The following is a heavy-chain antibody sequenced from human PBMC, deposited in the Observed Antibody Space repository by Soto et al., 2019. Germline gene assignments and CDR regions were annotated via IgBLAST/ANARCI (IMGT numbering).Heavy chain of an antibody. V-gene: IGHV3-23*01. Sequence: EVQLLESGGGLVQPGGSLRLSCAASGFTVSSYAMSWVRQAPGKGLEWVSANSGSGGSTYYADSVKGRFTISRDNSKNTLYLQMNSLRAEDTAVYYCAKDLNYDFWSVSNNWFDPWGQGTLVTVSS. J-gene: IGHJ5*02. D-gene: IGHD3-3*01. CDR3: AKDLNYDFWSVSNNWFDP. CDR1: GFTVSSYA. CDR2: NSGSGGST.